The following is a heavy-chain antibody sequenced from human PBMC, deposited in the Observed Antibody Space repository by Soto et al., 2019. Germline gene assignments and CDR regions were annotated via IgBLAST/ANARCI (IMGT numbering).Heavy chain of an antibody. Sequence: EVQLVESGGGLVQPGRSLRLSCAASGFSFEDYAMHWVRQAPGKGLGWVSGIAWNSDIIGYADSVKGRFTISRDNGKNSLYLQMNSLRPEDTALYYCAKEHYGSAIYGMDVWGQGTTVTVSS. CDR1: GFSFEDYA. CDR2: IAWNSDII. J-gene: IGHJ6*02. V-gene: IGHV3-9*01. CDR3: AKEHYGSAIYGMDV. D-gene: IGHD3-10*01.